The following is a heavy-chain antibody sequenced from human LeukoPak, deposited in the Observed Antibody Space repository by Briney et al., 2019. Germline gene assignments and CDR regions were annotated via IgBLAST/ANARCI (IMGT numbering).Heavy chain of an antibody. J-gene: IGHJ4*02. CDR3: ARVIYDSSGRCFDY. CDR2: MNPNSGNT. D-gene: IGHD3-22*01. V-gene: IGHV1-8*03. Sequence: ASVTVSCKASGYTFTSYDINWVRQAPGQGLEWMGWMNPNSGNTGYAQKFQGRVTITRNTSISTAYMELSSLRSEDTAVYYCARVIYDSSGRCFDYWGQGTLVTVSS. CDR1: GYTFTSYD.